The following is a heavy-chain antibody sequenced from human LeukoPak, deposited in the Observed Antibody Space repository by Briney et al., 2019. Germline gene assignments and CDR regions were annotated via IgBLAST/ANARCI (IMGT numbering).Heavy chain of an antibody. Sequence: GGSLRLSCAASGFTFSSYWIHWVRQAPGKGLVWVSRINSDGSSTSYADSVKGRFTISRDNAKNTLYLQMNSLRAEDTAVYYCAREKYSSSAFNWFDPWGQGTLVTVSS. V-gene: IGHV3-74*01. CDR1: GFTFSSYW. CDR2: INSDGSST. D-gene: IGHD6-6*01. CDR3: AREKYSSSAFNWFDP. J-gene: IGHJ5*02.